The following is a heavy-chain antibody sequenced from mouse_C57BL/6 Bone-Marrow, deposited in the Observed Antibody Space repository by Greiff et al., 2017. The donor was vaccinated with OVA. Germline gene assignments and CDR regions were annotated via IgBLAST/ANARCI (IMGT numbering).Heavy chain of an antibody. CDR1: GFTFSDYY. Sequence: EVQLVESEGGLVQPGSSMKLSCTASGFTFSDYYMAWVRQVPEKGLEWVANINYDGSSTYYLASLKSRFIISRDNAKNILYLQMSSLKSEDTATYYCAREGYGSSYWYFDVWGTGTTVTVSS. V-gene: IGHV5-16*01. CDR3: AREGYGSSYWYFDV. CDR2: INYDGSST. J-gene: IGHJ1*03. D-gene: IGHD1-1*01.